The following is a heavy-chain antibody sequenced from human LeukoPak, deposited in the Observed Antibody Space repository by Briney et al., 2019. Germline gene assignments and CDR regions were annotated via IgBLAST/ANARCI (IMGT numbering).Heavy chain of an antibody. J-gene: IGHJ4*02. V-gene: IGHV3-74*01. CDR2: ISVDGNST. CDR1: GFTFSSYW. D-gene: IGHD4-17*01. CDR3: ARGEPAKTTVTTGRALDY. Sequence: GGSLRLSCAASGFTFSSYWMHWVRQAPGKGLVWVSRISVDGNSTDNADSVKGRFTISRDNVKNTLYLQMNSLRAEDTAVYYCARGEPAKTTVTTGRALDYWGQGTLVTVSS.